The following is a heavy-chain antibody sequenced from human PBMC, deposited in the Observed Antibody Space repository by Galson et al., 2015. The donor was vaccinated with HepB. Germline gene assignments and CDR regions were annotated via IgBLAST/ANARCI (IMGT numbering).Heavy chain of an antibody. D-gene: IGHD3-3*01. CDR2: ISAYNGNT. J-gene: IGHJ4*02. Sequence: SVKASCKASGYTFTSYGISWVRQAPGQGLEWMGWISAYNGNTNYAQKLQGRVTMTTDTSTSTAYMELRSLRSDDTAVYYCATLRDYDFWSGTQNWGTFDYWGQGTLVTVSS. CDR3: ATLRDYDFWSGTQNWGTFDY. CDR1: GYTFTSYG. V-gene: IGHV1-18*04.